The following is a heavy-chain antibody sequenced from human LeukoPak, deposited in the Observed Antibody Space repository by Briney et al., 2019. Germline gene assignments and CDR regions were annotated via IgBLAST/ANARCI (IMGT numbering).Heavy chain of an antibody. CDR3: ARQKAAAGYWFDP. J-gene: IGHJ5*02. D-gene: IGHD6-13*01. V-gene: IGHV4-59*08. CDR1: GGSISTYY. Sequence: SETLPLTCTVSGGSISTYYWSWIRQPPGKGLEWIGYIYYSGSTNYNPSLKSRVTISVDTSKNQFSLKLRSVTAADTAVYYCARQKAAAGYWFDPGGQGTLVTVSS. CDR2: IYYSGST.